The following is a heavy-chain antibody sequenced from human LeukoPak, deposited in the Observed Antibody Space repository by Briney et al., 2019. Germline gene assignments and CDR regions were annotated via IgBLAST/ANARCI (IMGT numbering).Heavy chain of an antibody. D-gene: IGHD1-7*01. CDR2: ISSSGST. CDR1: GGSISSYY. V-gene: IGHV4-59*01. CDR3: ARDNWNYGSSMDV. Sequence: PSETLSLTCTVSGGSISSYYWSWIRQPPGKGLEWIGYISSSGSTNYNPSLKSRVTISVDTSNNQFSLKLSSVTAADTAVYYCARDNWNYGSSMDVWGQGTTVTVSS. J-gene: IGHJ6*02.